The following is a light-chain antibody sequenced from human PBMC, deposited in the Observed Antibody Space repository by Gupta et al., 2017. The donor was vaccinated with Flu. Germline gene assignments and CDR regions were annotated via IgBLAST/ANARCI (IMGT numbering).Light chain of an antibody. CDR3: QQARITPWT. CDR1: LCYRHNNKNNY. J-gene: IGKJ1*01. Sequence: CSQSLCYRHNNKNNYVCCYQQKAGHPTLLLIYVASSRSGGVPQRFSGSGSGKDFTLNISSLDDEDVGYYYCQQARITPWTFGQGTKVEIK. V-gene: IGKV2-28*01. CDR2: VAS.